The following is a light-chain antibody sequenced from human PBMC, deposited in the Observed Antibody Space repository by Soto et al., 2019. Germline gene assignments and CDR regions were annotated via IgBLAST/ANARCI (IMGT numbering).Light chain of an antibody. CDR1: KSLLHSNGYNY. J-gene: IGKJ3*01. CDR2: LGS. V-gene: IGKV2-28*01. Sequence: DIVMTQSTLSLPVTPGEPASSSCRYSKSLLHSNGYNYLDWYLQKPGQSPQLLIYLGSNLASGVPDRISGSGLGTECKLKISSGEAEDVEVHYCMQGLQAPHFGPGTKVDIK. CDR3: MQGLQAPH.